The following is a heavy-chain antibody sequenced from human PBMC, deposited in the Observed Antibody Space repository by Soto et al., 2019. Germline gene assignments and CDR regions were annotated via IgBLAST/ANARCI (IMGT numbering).Heavy chain of an antibody. Sequence: PSETLSLTCAVSGGSISSSNWWSWVRQPPGKGLEWIGEIYHSGSTNYNPSLKSRVTISVDKSKNQFSLKLSSVTAAGTAVYYCARGYSRADNWFDPWGQGTLVTVSS. V-gene: IGHV4-4*02. CDR1: GGSISSSNW. D-gene: IGHD6-13*01. CDR2: IYHSGST. J-gene: IGHJ5*02. CDR3: ARGYSRADNWFDP.